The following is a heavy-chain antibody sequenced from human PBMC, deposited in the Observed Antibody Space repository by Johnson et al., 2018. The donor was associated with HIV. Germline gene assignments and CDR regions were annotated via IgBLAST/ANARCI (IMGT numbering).Heavy chain of an antibody. V-gene: IGHV3-20*04. J-gene: IGHJ3*02. D-gene: IGHD1-14*01. CDR2: INWYGGST. CDR1: GFTFDDYA. CDR3: ARGRATGRGRSAFDI. Sequence: MQLVESGGGVVRPGGSLRLSCAASGFTFDDYAMSWVRQGPRKGLEWVSGINWYGGSTGYVDFGKGRFTISRDNAKNSLSLQMNRLRAEDTALYSCARGRATGRGRSAFDIWGQGTMVTVSS.